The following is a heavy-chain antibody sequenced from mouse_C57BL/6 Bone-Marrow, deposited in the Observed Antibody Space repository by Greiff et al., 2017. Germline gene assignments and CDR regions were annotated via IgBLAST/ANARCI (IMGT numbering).Heavy chain of an antibody. V-gene: IGHV1-54*01. CDR2: INPGSGGT. J-gene: IGHJ3*01. Sequence: QVQLQQSGAELVRPGPSVKVSCKASGYAFTTYLIEWVKQRPGQGLEWIGVINPGSGGTNYNEKFQGKAPPTADKSSSTAYMQLSSLTSEDSAVYCCARSLDYYGSRAYWGQGTLVTVS. CDR1: GYAFTTYL. CDR3: ARSLDYYGSRAY. D-gene: IGHD1-1*01.